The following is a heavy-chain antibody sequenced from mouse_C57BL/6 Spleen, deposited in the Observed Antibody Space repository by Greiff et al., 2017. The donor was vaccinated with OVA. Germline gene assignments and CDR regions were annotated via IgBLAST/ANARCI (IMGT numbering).Heavy chain of an antibody. CDR1: GYTFTSYW. Sequence: QVQLQQPGAELVKPGASVKLSCTASGYTFTSYWMHWVKQRPGQGLEWIGMIRPNSGSTNYNETFKSKATLTGDNSSSTAYMQLSSRTSEDSAVYYCAEGVTPLAMDYWGQGTSVTVSS. D-gene: IGHD2-3*01. CDR3: AEGVTPLAMDY. V-gene: IGHV1-64*01. J-gene: IGHJ4*01. CDR2: IRPNSGST.